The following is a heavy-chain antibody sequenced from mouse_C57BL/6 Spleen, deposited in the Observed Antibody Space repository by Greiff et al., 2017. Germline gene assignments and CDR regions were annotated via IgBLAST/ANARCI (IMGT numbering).Heavy chain of an antibody. Sequence: EVKVVESGGGLVKPGGSLKLSCAASGFTFSDYGMHWVRQAPEKGLEWVAYISSGSSTIYYADTVKGRFTFSRDNAKNTLFLQLTSLRSEDTAMYYCASATSYYLDYWGQGTTLTVSS. V-gene: IGHV5-17*01. CDR3: ASATSYYLDY. D-gene: IGHD1-1*01. J-gene: IGHJ2*01. CDR2: ISSGSSTI. CDR1: GFTFSDYG.